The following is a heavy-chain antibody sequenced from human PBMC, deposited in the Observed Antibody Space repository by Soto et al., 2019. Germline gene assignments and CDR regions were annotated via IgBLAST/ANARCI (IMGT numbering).Heavy chain of an antibody. CDR1: GYTFTSYY. CDR3: ARGEVVPAAIYYYYYMDV. V-gene: IGHV1-46*03. CDR2: INPSGGST. D-gene: IGHD2-2*01. J-gene: IGHJ6*03. Sequence: ASVKVSCKASGYTFTSYYMHWVRQAPGQGLEWMGIINPSGGSTSYAQKFQGRVTMTRDTSTSTVYMELSSLRSEDTAVYYCARGEVVPAAIYYYYYMDVWGKGTTVTVSS.